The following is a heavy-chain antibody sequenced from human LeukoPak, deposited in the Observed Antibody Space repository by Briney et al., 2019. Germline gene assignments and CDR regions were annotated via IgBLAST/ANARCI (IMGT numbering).Heavy chain of an antibody. Sequence: PGGSLRLSCAASGFTFSSYGMHWVRQAPGKGLEWVAVIWYDGSNKYYADSVKGRFTISRDNSKNTLYLQMNSLRAEDTAVYYCAKPPYYYDSSGYSLDYWGQGTLVTVSS. CDR3: AKPPYYYDSSGYSLDY. CDR2: IWYDGSNK. J-gene: IGHJ4*02. D-gene: IGHD3-22*01. V-gene: IGHV3-33*06. CDR1: GFTFSSYG.